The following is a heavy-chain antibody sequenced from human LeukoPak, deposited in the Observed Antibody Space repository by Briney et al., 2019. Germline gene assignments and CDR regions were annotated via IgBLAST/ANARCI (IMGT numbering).Heavy chain of an antibody. CDR2: FDPEDGET. Sequence: GASVKVSCKVSGYTLTELSMHWVRQAPGKGLEWMGGFDPEDGETIYAQKFQGRVTMTEDTSTDTAYMELSSLRSEDTAVYYCATDPLGYYDSSGHTGPFDYWGQGTLVTVSS. CDR3: ATDPLGYYDSSGHTGPFDY. D-gene: IGHD3-22*01. J-gene: IGHJ4*02. CDR1: GYTLTELS. V-gene: IGHV1-24*01.